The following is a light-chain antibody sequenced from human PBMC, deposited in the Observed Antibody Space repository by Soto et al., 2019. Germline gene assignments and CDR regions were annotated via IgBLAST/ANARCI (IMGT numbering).Light chain of an antibody. CDR3: QQYNKWPLT. J-gene: IGKJ4*01. V-gene: IGKV3-15*01. CDR2: FAS. CDR1: QSVSNN. Sequence: EIVMTQSPATLSVSPGERAPLSCRASQSVSNNLAWYQQKPGQAPRLLIYFASTRATGTPARFSGSGSGTEFTLTISSLQSEDFAVYYCQQYNKWPLTFGGGTKVETK.